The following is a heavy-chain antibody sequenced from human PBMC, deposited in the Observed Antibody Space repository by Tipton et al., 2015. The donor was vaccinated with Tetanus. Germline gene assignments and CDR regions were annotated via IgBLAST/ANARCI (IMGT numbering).Heavy chain of an antibody. CDR2: INHSGST. D-gene: IGHD1-26*01. CDR3: ARGRGTYYGGKYYYGMDV. Sequence: TLSLTCTVSGGSFSGYYCTWIRQPPGKGLEWIGEINHSGSTNYNPSLKSRVTLSIDTSKKEFSLKVSSVTAADTAVYYCARGRGTYYGGKYYYGMDVCGQGTTVTVSS. J-gene: IGHJ6*02. CDR1: GGSFSGYY. V-gene: IGHV4-34*01.